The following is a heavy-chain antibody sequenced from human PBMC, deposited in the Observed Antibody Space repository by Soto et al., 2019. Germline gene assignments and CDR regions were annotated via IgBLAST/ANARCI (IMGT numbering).Heavy chain of an antibody. CDR2: ISAYTGNT. D-gene: IGHD7-27*01. CDR1: GYTFTSYG. J-gene: IGHJ4*02. CDR3: ARDLFLGSVAYFDY. V-gene: IGHV1-18*04. Sequence: QVQLVQSGAEVMKPGASVKVSCKASGYTFTSYGISWVRQAPGQGLEWMGWISAYTGNTNYAQKLPGRVTMTTDTSTSTAYMALRSLRSDDTAVYYCARDLFLGSVAYFDYLGQVTLVTLSS.